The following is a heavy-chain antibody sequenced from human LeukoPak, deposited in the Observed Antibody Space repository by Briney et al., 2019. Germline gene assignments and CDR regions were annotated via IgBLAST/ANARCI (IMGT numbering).Heavy chain of an antibody. J-gene: IGHJ6*03. CDR1: GGSISSSTYY. CDR2: IYYSGTT. V-gene: IGHV4-39*01. Sequence: SETLSLTCTVSGGSISSSTYYWAWVRQPPGKGLEWIASIYYSGTTYYNPSLKSRVTISVDTSKNQFSLKLSSVTAADTAVYYCARQPRYYYYYYYMDVWGKGTTVTVSS. CDR3: ARQPRYYYYYYYMDV.